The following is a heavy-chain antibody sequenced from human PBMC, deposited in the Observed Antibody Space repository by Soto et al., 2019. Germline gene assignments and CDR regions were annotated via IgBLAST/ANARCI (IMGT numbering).Heavy chain of an antibody. CDR1: GGSISSSNW. CDR3: ARLMPSGITGTTPFDP. V-gene: IGHV4-4*02. D-gene: IGHD1-7*01. J-gene: IGHJ5*02. Sequence: QVQLQESGPGLVKPSGTLSLTCAVSGGSISSSNWWSWVRQPPGKGLEWLGEIYHSGSTNYNPSLQSRVTISVDKSKNQFSLKLSSVTAADTAVYYCARLMPSGITGTTPFDPWVQGTLVTVSS. CDR2: IYHSGST.